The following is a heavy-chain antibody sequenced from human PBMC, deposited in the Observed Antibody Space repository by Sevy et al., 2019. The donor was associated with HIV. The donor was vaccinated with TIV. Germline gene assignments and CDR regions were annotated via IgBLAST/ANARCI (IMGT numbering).Heavy chain of an antibody. CDR3: TRGLATADTPVYYFDY. CDR1: GFTFGDYA. D-gene: IGHD5-12*01. V-gene: IGHV3-49*03. CDR2: IRRNSHEPYGGTT. J-gene: IGHJ4*02. Sequence: GGSLRLSCTSSGFTFGDYAMSWFRQAPGKGLEWVAFIRRNSHEPYGGTTEYAASVKGRFTISRDDSKSIAYLQMNSLKTEDTAVYYCTRGLATADTPVYYFDYWGQGILVTVSS.